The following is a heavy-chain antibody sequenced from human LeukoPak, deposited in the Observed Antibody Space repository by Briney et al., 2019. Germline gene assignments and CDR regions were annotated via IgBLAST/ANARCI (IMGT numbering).Heavy chain of an antibody. Sequence: GGSLRLSCAASGFTFDDYAMHWVRQAPGKGLEWVSGISWNSGSIGYADSVKGRFTISRDNAKNSLYLQMNSLRAEDTAVYYCARVRSWFGEGMDVWGQGTTVTVSS. V-gene: IGHV3-9*01. CDR1: GFTFDDYA. D-gene: IGHD3-10*01. CDR3: ARVRSWFGEGMDV. CDR2: ISWNSGSI. J-gene: IGHJ6*02.